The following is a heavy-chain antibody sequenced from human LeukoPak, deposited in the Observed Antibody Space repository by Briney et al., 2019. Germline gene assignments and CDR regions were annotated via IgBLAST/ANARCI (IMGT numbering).Heavy chain of an antibody. Sequence: GGSLRLSCEASGFNFNTYNMNWVRQAPGKGLEWVSSISVSSSYTYYADSVKGRFTISRDDAKNALYLQMNSLRAEDTAVYYCARGYSSSVIDDAFDIWGQGTTVTVSS. CDR3: ARGYSSSVIDDAFDI. J-gene: IGHJ3*02. CDR2: ISVSSSYT. V-gene: IGHV3-21*01. D-gene: IGHD6-13*01. CDR1: GFNFNTYN.